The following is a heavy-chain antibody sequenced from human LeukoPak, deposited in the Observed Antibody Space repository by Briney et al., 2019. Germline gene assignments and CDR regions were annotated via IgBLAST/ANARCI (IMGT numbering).Heavy chain of an antibody. J-gene: IGHJ4*02. CDR1: GFTFSTYA. CDR3: ARGLSSSWYIVLDY. CDR2: LSASGSGA. D-gene: IGHD6-13*01. Sequence: PGGSLRLSCAASGFTFSTYAMSWVRQAPGKGLEWVSGLSASGSGAFYADSVKGRFTISRDNSKNTLFLQMNSLKAEDTGVYFCARGLSSSWYIVLDYWGQGTLVTVSS. V-gene: IGHV3-23*01.